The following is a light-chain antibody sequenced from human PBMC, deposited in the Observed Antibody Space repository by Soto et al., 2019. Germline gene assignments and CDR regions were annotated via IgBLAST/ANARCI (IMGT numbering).Light chain of an antibody. J-gene: IGKJ5*01. CDR2: EAS. CDR3: QQLNTLPFT. CDR1: HDISTY. V-gene: IGKV1-9*01. Sequence: DIQMTQSPSTLSASLGDRVTITCRASHDISTYLAWYQQKPGKAAKLMIYEASTLQSGVPSRFSGSGSGTEFTLTISGLLPEDFATYHCQQLNTLPFTFGQGTRLEI.